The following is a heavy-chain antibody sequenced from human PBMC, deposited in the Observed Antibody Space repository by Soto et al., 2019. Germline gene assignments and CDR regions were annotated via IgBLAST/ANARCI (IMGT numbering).Heavy chain of an antibody. CDR2: ISYDGSNK. D-gene: IGHD5-18*01. Sequence: PGGSLRLSCAASGFTFSSYGMHWVRQAPGKGLEWVAVISYDGSNKYYADSVKGRFTISRDNSKNTLYLQMNSLRAEDTAVYYCAKGETLQLWLLNSAYYGMDVWGQGSMVTVSS. CDR1: GFTFSSYG. CDR3: AKGETLQLWLLNSAYYGMDV. V-gene: IGHV3-30*18. J-gene: IGHJ6*02.